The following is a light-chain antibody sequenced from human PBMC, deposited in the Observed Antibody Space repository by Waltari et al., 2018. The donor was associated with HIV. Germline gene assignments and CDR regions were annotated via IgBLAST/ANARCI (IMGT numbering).Light chain of an antibody. CDR2: GAS. CDR3: QQSFT. CDR1: EAINNY. V-gene: IGKV1-39*01. J-gene: IGKJ3*01. Sequence: DIQMTQSPSSLSASVGDRVTITCRASEAINNYLNWYQQKPGKAPNLLISGASSLQGGVPSRFSGSGYGTEFTLTITNLQPEDFATHFCQQSFTFGPGTKVDIK.